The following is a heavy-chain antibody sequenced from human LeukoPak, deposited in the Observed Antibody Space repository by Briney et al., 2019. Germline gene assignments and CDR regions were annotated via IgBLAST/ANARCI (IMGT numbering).Heavy chain of an antibody. V-gene: IGHV4-59*01. Sequence: SETLSLTFTVSGDSISSYYWSWIRQPPGKGLEWIGYFYYSGSTNYNPSLKSRVTISVDTSKNQFSLKLTSVTAADTAVYFCASGQYSSSWSNWFDPWAQGTLVTVSS. CDR2: FYYSGST. CDR3: ASGQYSSSWSNWFDP. J-gene: IGHJ5*02. CDR1: GDSISSYY. D-gene: IGHD6-13*01.